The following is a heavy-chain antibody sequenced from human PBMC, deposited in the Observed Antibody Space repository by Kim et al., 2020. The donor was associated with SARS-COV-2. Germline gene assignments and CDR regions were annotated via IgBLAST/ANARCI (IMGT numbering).Heavy chain of an antibody. Sequence: SETLSLTCAVSGGSISSSNWWSWVRQPPGKGLEWIGEIYHSGSTNYNPSLKSRVTISVDKSKNQFSLKLSSVTAADTAVYYCARDRSLRDTAMGGPCDWGQGTLVTVSS. CDR1: GGSISSSNW. CDR2: IYHSGST. CDR3: ARDRSLRDTAMGGPCD. V-gene: IGHV4-4*02. D-gene: IGHD5-18*01. J-gene: IGHJ4*02.